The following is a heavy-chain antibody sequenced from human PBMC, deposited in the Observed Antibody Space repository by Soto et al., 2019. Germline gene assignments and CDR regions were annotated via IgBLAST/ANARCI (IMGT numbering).Heavy chain of an antibody. CDR1: GFTFSSYG. Sequence: GGSLRLSCAASGFTFSSYGMHWVRQAPGKGLEWVAVISYDGSNKYYADSVKGRFTISRDNSKNTLYLQMNSLRAEDTAVYYCATDIVVVVAATKADYWGQGTLVTVSS. J-gene: IGHJ4*02. CDR3: ATDIVVVVAATKADY. V-gene: IGHV3-30*03. CDR2: ISYDGSNK. D-gene: IGHD2-15*01.